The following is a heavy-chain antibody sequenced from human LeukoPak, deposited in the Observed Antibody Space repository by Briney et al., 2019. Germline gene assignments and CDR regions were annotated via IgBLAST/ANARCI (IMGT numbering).Heavy chain of an antibody. CDR2: IYYSGST. Sequence: PSETLSLTCTVSGGSISSGSYYWGWIRQPPGKGLEWIGSIYYSGSTYYNPSLKSRVTMSVDTSNNQFSLKRSSVTAADTAVYYCARHYDSGDYYGYWGKGTLVTVSS. D-gene: IGHD4-17*01. CDR1: GGSISSGSYY. V-gene: IGHV4-39*01. J-gene: IGHJ4*02. CDR3: ARHYDSGDYYGY.